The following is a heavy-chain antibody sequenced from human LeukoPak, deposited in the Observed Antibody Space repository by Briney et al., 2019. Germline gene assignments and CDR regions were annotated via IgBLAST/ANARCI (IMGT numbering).Heavy chain of an antibody. CDR3: AKENLNWNDVGLRGYFDY. J-gene: IGHJ4*02. D-gene: IGHD1-1*01. Sequence: DSVKGRFTISRDTPKSTLYLQMNNLRPEDTAVYFCAKENLNWNDVGLRGYFDYWGLGTLVTVSS. V-gene: IGHV3-30*02.